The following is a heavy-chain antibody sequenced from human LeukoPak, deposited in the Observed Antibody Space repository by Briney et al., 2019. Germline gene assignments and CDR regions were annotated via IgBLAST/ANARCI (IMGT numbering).Heavy chain of an antibody. Sequence: ASVKGSCKASGYSVTDYYMHWVRQAPGQGLEWMGWINPNSGGTSSAQKFQGRVTMTRDTSITTVYMEVNWLTSDDTAIYYCARADRLHGGPYLIGPWGQGTLVTVSS. D-gene: IGHD2-21*01. V-gene: IGHV1-2*02. CDR1: GYSVTDYY. J-gene: IGHJ5*02. CDR3: ARADRLHGGPYLIGP. CDR2: INPNSGGT.